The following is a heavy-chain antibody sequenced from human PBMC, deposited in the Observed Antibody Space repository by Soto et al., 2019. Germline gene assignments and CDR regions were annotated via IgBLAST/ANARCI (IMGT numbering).Heavy chain of an antibody. V-gene: IGHV1-69*01. CDR3: ARGSQYSGYAVWANWFDP. D-gene: IGHD5-12*01. J-gene: IGHJ5*02. Sequence: QVQLVQSGAEVKKPGSSVKVSCKASGGTFSSYAISWVRQAPGQGLEWMGGIIPIFGTANYAQKFQGSVTITADESTSTAYMELSSLRSEDTAVYYCARGSQYSGYAVWANWFDPWGQGTLVTVSS. CDR1: GGTFSSYA. CDR2: IIPIFGTA.